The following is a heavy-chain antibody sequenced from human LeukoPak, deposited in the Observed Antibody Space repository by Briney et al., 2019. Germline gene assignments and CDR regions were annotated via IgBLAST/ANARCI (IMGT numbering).Heavy chain of an antibody. D-gene: IGHD3-10*01. Sequence: GSLRLSCAASGFTFSSFWMTWIRQPPGKGLEWLGEFTHLETTNYNPSLKSRVTVSVDTSRNQFSLTFFCARGNRRLGYYGSGSRLPYDSWGQGTLVTVSS. V-gene: IGHV4-34*08. CDR2: FTHLETT. CDR1: GFTFSSFW. CDR3: SGSRLPYDS. J-gene: IGHJ5*02.